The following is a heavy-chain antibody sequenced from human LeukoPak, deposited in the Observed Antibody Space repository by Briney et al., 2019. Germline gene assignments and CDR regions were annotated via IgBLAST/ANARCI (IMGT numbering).Heavy chain of an antibody. J-gene: IGHJ6*03. Sequence: SETLSLTCAVSGGSISSSNWWSWVRQPPGKGLEWIGRIFHTGTTDYKTSLKGRVTISVDKSKNQFSLKLTSVTAADTAVYYCARLTPTTLSLYYYYMDVWGKGTTVTVSS. CDR2: IFHTGTT. D-gene: IGHD2/OR15-2a*01. CDR3: ARLTPTTLSLYYYYMDV. CDR1: GGSISSSNW. V-gene: IGHV4-4*02.